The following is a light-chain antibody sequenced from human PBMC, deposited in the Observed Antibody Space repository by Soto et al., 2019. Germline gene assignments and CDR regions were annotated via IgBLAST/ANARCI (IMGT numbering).Light chain of an antibody. CDR1: SSDVGGYNY. Sequence: QSALTQPRSVSGSPGQSVTISYTGTSSDVGGYNYVSWYQQHPGKAPKLMIYDVSKRPSGVPDRFSGSKSGNTASLTISGLHAEDEADYYCAAWDDRLSVGVFGGGPKVTVL. CDR3: AAWDDRLSVGV. V-gene: IGLV2-11*01. CDR2: DVS. J-gene: IGLJ3*02.